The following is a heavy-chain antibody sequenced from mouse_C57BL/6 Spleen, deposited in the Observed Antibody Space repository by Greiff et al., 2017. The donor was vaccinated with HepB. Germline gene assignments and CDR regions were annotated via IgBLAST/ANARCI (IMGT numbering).Heavy chain of an antibody. J-gene: IGHJ2*01. V-gene: IGHV5-17*01. CDR1: GFTFSDYG. D-gene: IGHD4-1*01. CDR2: ISSGSSTI. Sequence: VQLQQSGGGLVKPGGSLKLSCAASGFTFSDYGMHWVRQAPEKGLEWVAYISSGSSTIYYADTVKGRFTISRDNAKNTLFLQMTSLRSEDTAMYYCARTGTPRYYFDYWGQGTTLTVSS. CDR3: ARTGTPRYYFDY.